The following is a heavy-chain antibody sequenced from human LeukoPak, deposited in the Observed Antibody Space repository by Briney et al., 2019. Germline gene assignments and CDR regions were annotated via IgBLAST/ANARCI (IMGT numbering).Heavy chain of an antibody. V-gene: IGHV3-11*01. CDR2: ISSSGCTI. CDR1: GFTFSDYY. J-gene: IGHJ6*03. Sequence: GGSLRLSCATSGFTFSDYYMSWIRQAPGKGLEWVSYISSSGCTIYYADSVKGRFTISRDNAKNSLYLQMNSLRAEDTAVYYCARSGYSVHYYYYMDVWGKGTTVTVSS. D-gene: IGHD5/OR15-5a*01. CDR3: ARSGYSVHYYYYMDV.